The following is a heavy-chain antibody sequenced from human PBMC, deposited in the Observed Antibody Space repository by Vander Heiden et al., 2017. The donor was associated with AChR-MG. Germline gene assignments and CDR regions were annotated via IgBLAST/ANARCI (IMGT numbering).Heavy chain of an antibody. D-gene: IGHD1-26*01. Sequence: QVQLQESGPGLVKPSETLSLTCTVSGGSISSYYWSWIRQPPGKGLEWIGYIYYSGSTNYNPSLKSRVTISVDTSKNQFSLKLSSVTAADTAVYYCARVLGSYSESWFDPWGQGTLVTVSS. CDR3: ARVLGSYSESWFDP. J-gene: IGHJ5*02. CDR1: GGSISSYY. CDR2: IYYSGST. V-gene: IGHV4-59*01.